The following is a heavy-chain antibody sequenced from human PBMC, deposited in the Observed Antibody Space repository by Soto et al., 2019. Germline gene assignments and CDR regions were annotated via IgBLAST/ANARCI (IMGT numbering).Heavy chain of an antibody. CDR3: ARGSQVAARPRVGFGSFDY. J-gene: IGHJ4*02. CDR2: INHSGST. CDR1: GGSLSGYY. Sequence: EVLALTSADDGGSLSGYYWGWIRQPPGRGLEWIGEINHSGSTNYNPSLKSRVTISVDTSKNQFSLKLSSVTAADTAVYYCARGSQVAARPRVGFGSFDYSGQATLVTVSS. D-gene: IGHD6-6*01. V-gene: IGHV4-34*01.